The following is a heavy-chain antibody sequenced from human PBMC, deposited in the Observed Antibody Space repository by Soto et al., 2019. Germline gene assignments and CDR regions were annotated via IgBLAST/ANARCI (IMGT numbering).Heavy chain of an antibody. Sequence: QVQLVQSGAEVKKPGASVKVSCKASGYTFTSYAMHWVRQAPGQRLEWMGWINAGNGNTKYSQKFQGRVTITRDTSESTAYMELSSLRSEDTAVYYCARVATLRYFDWSPFDYWGQGTLVTVSS. CDR1: GYTFTSYA. CDR3: ARVATLRYFDWSPFDY. V-gene: IGHV1-3*01. J-gene: IGHJ4*02. CDR2: INAGNGNT. D-gene: IGHD3-9*01.